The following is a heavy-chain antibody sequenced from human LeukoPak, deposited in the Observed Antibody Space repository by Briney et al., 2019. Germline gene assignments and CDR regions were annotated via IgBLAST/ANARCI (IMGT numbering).Heavy chain of an antibody. CDR3: AKGTQGLTGVAFDI. D-gene: IGHD7-27*01. J-gene: IGHJ3*02. CDR2: ISWNSGSI. V-gene: IGHV3-9*03. Sequence: GGSLRLSCAASGFTFDDYAMHWVRQAPGKGLEWVSGISWNSGSIGYADSVKGRFTISRDNAKNSLYLQMNSLRAEDVALYYCAKGTQGLTGVAFDIWGQGTMVTVSS. CDR1: GFTFDDYA.